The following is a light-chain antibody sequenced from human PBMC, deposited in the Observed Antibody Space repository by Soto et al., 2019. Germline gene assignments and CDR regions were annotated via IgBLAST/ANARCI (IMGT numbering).Light chain of an antibody. J-gene: IGKJ4*01. CDR3: QQANSCPLT. V-gene: IGKV1-12*01. CDR2: DAS. CDR1: QGISSW. Sequence: DIPMNQSPSSVSASVGDRVTITCRASQGISSWLACYQQKPEKAPKLLIYDASSLQSGVPSRFSGSGSGTDLPLTISRLQPADFATYYCQQANSCPLTFGGGTKVEI.